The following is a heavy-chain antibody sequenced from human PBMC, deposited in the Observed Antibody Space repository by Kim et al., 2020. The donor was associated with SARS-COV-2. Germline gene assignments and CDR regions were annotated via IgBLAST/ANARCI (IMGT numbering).Heavy chain of an antibody. CDR1: GFTFSSYG. D-gene: IGHD3-3*01. V-gene: IGHV3-30*18. Sequence: GGSLRLSCAASGFTFSSYGMHWVRQAPGKGLEWVAVISYDGSNKYYADSVKGRFTISRDNSKNTLYLQMNSLRAEDTAVYYCAKDGTYDFWSGYMGPLVGDFDYWGQGTLVTVSS. CDR2: ISYDGSNK. J-gene: IGHJ4*02. CDR3: AKDGTYDFWSGYMGPLVGDFDY.